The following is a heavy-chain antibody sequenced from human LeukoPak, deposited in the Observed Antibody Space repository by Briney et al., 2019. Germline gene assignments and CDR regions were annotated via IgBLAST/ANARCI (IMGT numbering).Heavy chain of an antibody. CDR1: GGSISSYY. CDR2: IYTSGST. CDR3: ARDLVVPAAMHYYMDV. J-gene: IGHJ6*03. V-gene: IGHV4-4*07. Sequence: SETLSLTCTVSGGSISSYYWSWIRQPAGQGLEGIGRIYTSGSTNYNPSLKSRVTMSVDTSKNQFSLKLSSVTAADTAVYYCARDLVVPAAMHYYMDVWGKGTTVTVSS. D-gene: IGHD2-2*01.